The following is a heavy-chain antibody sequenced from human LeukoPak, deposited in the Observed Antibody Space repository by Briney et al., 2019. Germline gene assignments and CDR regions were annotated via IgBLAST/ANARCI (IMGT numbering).Heavy chain of an antibody. V-gene: IGHV1-18*01. J-gene: IGHJ5*02. D-gene: IGHD2-2*01. CDR1: GYTSTSYG. CDR3: AREPLPYCSSTSCHGFGFDP. CDR2: ISAYNGNT. Sequence: ASVKVSCKASGYTSTSYGISWVRQAPGQGLEWMGWISAYNGNTNYAQKLQGRVTMTTDTSTSTAYMELRSLRSDDTAVYYCAREPLPYCSSTSCHGFGFDPWGQGTLVTVSS.